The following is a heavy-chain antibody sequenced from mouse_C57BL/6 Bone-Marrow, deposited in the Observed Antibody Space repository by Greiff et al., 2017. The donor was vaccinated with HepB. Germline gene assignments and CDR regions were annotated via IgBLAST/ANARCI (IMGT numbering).Heavy chain of an antibody. J-gene: IGHJ2*01. D-gene: IGHD2-2*01. Sequence: VKLQESGPELVKPGASVKISCKASGYAFSSSWMNWVKQRPGKGLEWIGRIYPGDGDTNYNGKFQGKATLTADKSSSTAYMQLSSLTSEDSAVYICARGMIYYGFFDNWGQGTTLTVSS. CDR1: GYAFSSSW. V-gene: IGHV1-82*01. CDR3: ARGMIYYGFFDN. CDR2: IYPGDGDT.